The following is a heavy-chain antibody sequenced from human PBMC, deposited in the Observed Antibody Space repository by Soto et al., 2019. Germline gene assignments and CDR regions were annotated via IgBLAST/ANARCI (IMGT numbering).Heavy chain of an antibody. CDR1: GGSISSGGYY. D-gene: IGHD3-9*01. Sequence: PSETLSLTCTVSGGSISSGGYYWSWIRQHPGKGLEWIGYIYYSGSTYYNPSLKSRVTISVDTSKNQFSLKLSSVTAADTAVYYCARGEDILTGYYNPGYNWFDPWGQGTLVTVSS. V-gene: IGHV4-31*03. CDR3: ARGEDILTGYYNPGYNWFDP. J-gene: IGHJ5*02. CDR2: IYYSGST.